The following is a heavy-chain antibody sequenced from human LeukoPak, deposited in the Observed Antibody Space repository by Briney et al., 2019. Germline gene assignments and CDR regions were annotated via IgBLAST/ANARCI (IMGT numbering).Heavy chain of an antibody. Sequence: ASVKVSCKASGYTSTGYYMHWVRQAPGQGLEWMGWINPNSGGTNYARKFQGRVTMTRDTSISTAYMELSRLRSDDTAVYYCARILWFGEFSFDYWGQGTLVTVSS. D-gene: IGHD3-10*01. CDR3: ARILWFGEFSFDY. J-gene: IGHJ4*02. V-gene: IGHV1-2*02. CDR1: GYTSTGYY. CDR2: INPNSGGT.